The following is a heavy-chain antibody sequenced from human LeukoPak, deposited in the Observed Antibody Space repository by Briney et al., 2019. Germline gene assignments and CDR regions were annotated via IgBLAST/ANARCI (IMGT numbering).Heavy chain of an antibody. Sequence: GGSLRLSCAASGFTFSSYWMSWVRQAPGKGLEWVANIKQDGSEKYYVDPVKGRFTISRDNAKNSLYLQMNSLRAEDTAVYYCARGTNFGYFDYWGQGTLVTVSS. CDR3: ARGTNFGYFDY. V-gene: IGHV3-7*01. CDR2: IKQDGSEK. CDR1: GFTFSSYW. J-gene: IGHJ4*02. D-gene: IGHD1-7*01.